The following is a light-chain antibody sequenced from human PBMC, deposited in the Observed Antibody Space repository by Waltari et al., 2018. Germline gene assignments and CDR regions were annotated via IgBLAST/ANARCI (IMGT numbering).Light chain of an antibody. J-gene: IGKJ4*01. CDR1: QSISSY. CDR2: DAT. V-gene: IGKV3-11*01. Sequence: EIVLTQSPVTLSLSPGERATLSCRASQSISSYLAGYQQKLGQPPRLLIYDATYRATGTPARFRGSGSLTDFILTITSLEPEDFATYYCQQRDTLPLTFGGGTKVEI. CDR3: QQRDTLPLT.